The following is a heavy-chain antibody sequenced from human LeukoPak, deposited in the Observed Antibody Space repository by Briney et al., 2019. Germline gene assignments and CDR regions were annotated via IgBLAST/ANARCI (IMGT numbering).Heavy chain of an antibody. D-gene: IGHD3-10*01. CDR3: ARDGVTMVRGVKVLDYYYYYMDV. V-gene: IGHV3-9*01. CDR2: ISWNRDYI. CDR1: GFTFDDYA. J-gene: IGHJ6*03. Sequence: PGGSLRLSCAASGFTFDDYAMHWVRQVPGKGLEWVSGISWNRDYIGYADSVKGRFTISRDNAKNSLYLQMNSLRAEDTAVYYCARDGVTMVRGVKVLDYYYYYMDVWGKGTTVTISS.